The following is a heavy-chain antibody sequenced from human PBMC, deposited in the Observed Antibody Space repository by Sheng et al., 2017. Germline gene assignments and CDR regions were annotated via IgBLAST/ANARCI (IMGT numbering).Heavy chain of an antibody. J-gene: IGHJ4*02. D-gene: IGHD6-19*01. Sequence: QVQLQQWGAGLLKPSETLSLTCAVYGGSFSGYYWSWVRQSPGKGLEWIGEINHSGSTNYNPSLKSRVTISVDTSKNQFSLKLSSVTAAETAVYYCARQGQWLVRYYLDYWGQGTLVTVSS. CDR3: ARQGQWLVRYYLDY. V-gene: IGHV4-34*01. CDR2: INHSGST. CDR1: GGSFSGYY.